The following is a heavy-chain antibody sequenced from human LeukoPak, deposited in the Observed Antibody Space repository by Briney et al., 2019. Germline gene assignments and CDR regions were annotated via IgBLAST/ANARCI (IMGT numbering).Heavy chain of an antibody. CDR3: ARTCSSSSCYMVH. Sequence: ASVTASCKDSGYTFANVGITWVRQAPGQGLEWMGWISVYNGNTNYAQNLQGRVTLTTDTSTSTVYMELRSLRSDDTALYYCARTCSSSSCYMVHWGQGTLVTASS. D-gene: IGHD2-2*02. J-gene: IGHJ4*02. CDR2: ISVYNGNT. CDR1: GYTFANVG. V-gene: IGHV1-18*01.